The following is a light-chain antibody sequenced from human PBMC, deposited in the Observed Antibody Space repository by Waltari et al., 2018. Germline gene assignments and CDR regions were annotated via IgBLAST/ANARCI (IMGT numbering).Light chain of an antibody. CDR2: DAS. CDR3: QHYVNLPVR. CDR1: QCVGRS. J-gene: IGKJ1*01. V-gene: IGKV3-20*01. Sequence: EIVLTQSPGTLSLSPGERATLSCRASQCVGRSLAWYQQKPGQSPRLLIYDASSRATGSPGRFSGSGSGTDFSLAISSLEPEDFAVYFCQHYVNLPVRFGPGTKVEI.